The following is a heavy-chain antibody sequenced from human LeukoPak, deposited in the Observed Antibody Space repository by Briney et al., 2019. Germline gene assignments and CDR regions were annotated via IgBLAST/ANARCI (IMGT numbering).Heavy chain of an antibody. J-gene: IGHJ2*01. V-gene: IGHV3-7*03. Sequence: GGSLRLSCAASGFTFSSYWMSWVRQAPGKGLEWVANIKQDGSEKYYVDSVKGRFTISRDNAKNSLYLQMNSLRAEDTALYYCARARIAAAGSIWYFDLWGRGTLVTVS. CDR3: ARARIAAAGSIWYFDL. D-gene: IGHD6-13*01. CDR2: IKQDGSEK. CDR1: GFTFSSYW.